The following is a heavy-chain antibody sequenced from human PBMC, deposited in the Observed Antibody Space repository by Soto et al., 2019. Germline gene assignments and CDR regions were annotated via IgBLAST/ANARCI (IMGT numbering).Heavy chain of an antibody. D-gene: IGHD5-18*01. CDR3: AREGPGYSYGDFDY. Sequence: GGSLRLSCAASGFTFSSYWMSWVRQAPGKGLEWVANIKQDGSEKYYVDSVKGRFTISRDNAKNSLYLQMNSLRAEDTAVYYCAREGPGYSYGDFDYWGQGTLVTVSS. CDR1: GFTFSSYW. V-gene: IGHV3-7*01. J-gene: IGHJ4*02. CDR2: IKQDGSEK.